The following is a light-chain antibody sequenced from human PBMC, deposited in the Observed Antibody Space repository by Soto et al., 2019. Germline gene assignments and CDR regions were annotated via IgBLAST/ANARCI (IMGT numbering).Light chain of an antibody. CDR1: QSVSSSY. CDR2: GAS. V-gene: IGKV3-20*01. Sequence: EVVLTQSPDTLSLSPGERATLSCRASQSVSSSYLAWYQQKPGQAPRLLIYGASSRATGIPDRFSGSGSGTDLTLTISRLEPEDFAVYYCRQYDNSPITFGQGTRLEIK. CDR3: RQYDNSPIT. J-gene: IGKJ5*01.